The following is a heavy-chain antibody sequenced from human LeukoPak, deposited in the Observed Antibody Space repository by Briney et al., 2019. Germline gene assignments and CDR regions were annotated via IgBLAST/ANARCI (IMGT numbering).Heavy chain of an antibody. CDR3: AIGGYCSGGRCYSDDDYYGMDV. V-gene: IGHV3-30*04. CDR1: GFTFSSYA. CDR2: ISYDGSNE. D-gene: IGHD2-15*01. Sequence: PRGSLRLSCAASGFTFSSYAMSWVRQAPGKGLEWVAVISYDGSNEYYADSVKGRFTISRDNSKDTLDLQMNSLRTEDTAVYYCAIGGYCSGGRCYSDDDYYGMDVWGQGTTVTVSS. J-gene: IGHJ6*02.